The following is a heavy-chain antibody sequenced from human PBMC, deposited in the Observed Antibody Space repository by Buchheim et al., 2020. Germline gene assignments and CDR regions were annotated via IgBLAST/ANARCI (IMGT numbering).Heavy chain of an antibody. CDR3: AVTRGGPAFYDY. D-gene: IGHD3-10*01. Sequence: EVQLVESGGGLVKPGGSLRLSCAASGFTLSNYGMNWVRQAPGKGLEWVSSITSSGSYIYYADSVKGRFTISRDNAKNSLYLQMNSLRADDTAVYYCAVTRGGPAFYDYWGQGTL. CDR2: ITSSGSYI. V-gene: IGHV3-21*01. CDR1: GFTLSNYG. J-gene: IGHJ4*02.